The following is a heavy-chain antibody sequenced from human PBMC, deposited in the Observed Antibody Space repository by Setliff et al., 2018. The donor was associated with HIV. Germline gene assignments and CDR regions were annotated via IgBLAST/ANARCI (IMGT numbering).Heavy chain of an antibody. J-gene: IGHJ4*02. Sequence: SETLSLTCTVSGDSISSYYWSWIRQPPGKGLEWIGYIYYSGSTNYNPSLKSRVTISVDTPKNQFSLKLSSVTAADTAVYYCARGVSSWYPLFDYWGQGTLVTVSS. CDR3: ARGVSSWYPLFDY. V-gene: IGHV4-59*12. D-gene: IGHD6-13*01. CDR1: GDSISSYY. CDR2: IYYSGST.